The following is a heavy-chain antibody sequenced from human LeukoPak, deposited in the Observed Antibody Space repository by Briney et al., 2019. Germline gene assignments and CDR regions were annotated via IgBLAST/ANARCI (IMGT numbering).Heavy chain of an antibody. CDR2: IYPSGGTT. D-gene: IGHD3-16*01. V-gene: IGHV1-46*01. J-gene: IGHJ4*02. CDR3: IREYEGGYFDY. Sequence: GASVKVSCKTSGYIFTDYYIHWVRQAPGQGLEWIGIIYPSGGTTDSSQKFKGRVNVTRDTSTSTVYMELRTLRSEDTAIYYCIREYEGGYFDYWGQGTLVTVSS. CDR1: GYIFTDYY.